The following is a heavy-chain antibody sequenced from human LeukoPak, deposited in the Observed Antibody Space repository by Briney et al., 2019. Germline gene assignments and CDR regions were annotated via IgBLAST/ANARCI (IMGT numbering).Heavy chain of an antibody. D-gene: IGHD2-21*01. Sequence: GGSLRLSCEASGFTFSNYGMHWVRQAPGKGLEWVAFLRHNGGREYYVDSVRGRFTISRDNSKNTLYLEMNSLRVEDTAVYYCAKADIVAVRSALEYWGQGTLVSASS. CDR1: GFTFSNYG. V-gene: IGHV3-30*02. CDR3: AKADIVAVRSALEY. J-gene: IGHJ4*02. CDR2: LRHNGGRE.